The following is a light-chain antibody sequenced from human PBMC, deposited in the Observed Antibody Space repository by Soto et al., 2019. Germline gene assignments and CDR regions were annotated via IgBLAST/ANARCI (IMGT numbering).Light chain of an antibody. CDR1: QTLLHSNGHNY. V-gene: IGKV2-28*01. CDR3: MQTLQTPPWT. J-gene: IGKJ1*01. CDR2: LGS. Sequence: DVVMTQSPLSLPVIPGEPASISCRSSQTLLHSNGHNYLDWYLQKPGQSPQLLIYLGSNRASGVPDRFSGRGSGTEFALKISRVEAEDVGIYYCMQTLQTPPWTFGQGTKVEIK.